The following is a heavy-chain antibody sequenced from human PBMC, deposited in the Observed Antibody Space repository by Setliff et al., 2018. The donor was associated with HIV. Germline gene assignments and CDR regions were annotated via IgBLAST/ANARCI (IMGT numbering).Heavy chain of an antibody. J-gene: IGHJ4*01. V-gene: IGHV7-4-1*02. D-gene: IGHD2-8*02. CDR1: GYTFTTYG. CDR2: MNTETGNT. Sequence: GASVKVSCKASGYTFTTYGISWVRQAPGQGPEWMGWMNTETGNTMYAQGFRGRLVFSLDTSVNTTYLQINNLKADDTAMYYCARVGSYWSTFDYWGHGALVTVSS. CDR3: ARVGSYWSTFDY.